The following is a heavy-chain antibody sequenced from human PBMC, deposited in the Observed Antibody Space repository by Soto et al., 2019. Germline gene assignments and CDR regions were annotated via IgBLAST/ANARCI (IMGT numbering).Heavy chain of an antibody. CDR3: ANWGGLNFPRLY. V-gene: IGHV3-23*01. CDR2: ITGSGGAT. D-gene: IGHD3-16*01. J-gene: IGHJ4*02. Sequence: GGSLRLSCAASGFTFSSYAMSWVRQAPGKGLEWVSAITGSGGATYYADSVKGRFTISRDNSKNQFSLELTSVTAADTAVYYCANWGGLNFPRLYWGPGTLVTVSS. CDR1: GFTFSSYA.